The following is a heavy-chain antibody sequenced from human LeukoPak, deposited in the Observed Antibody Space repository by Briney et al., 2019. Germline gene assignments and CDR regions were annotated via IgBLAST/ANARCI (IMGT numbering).Heavy chain of an antibody. Sequence: GGSLRLSCAASGFTFSSYSMNWVRQAPGKGQEWVSSISSSSSYIYYADSVKGRFTISRDNAKNSLYLQMNSLRAEDTAVYYCARDHGASTYCGGDCYRNDAFDIWGQGTMVTVSS. CDR3: ARDHGASTYCGGDCYRNDAFDI. CDR1: GFTFSSYS. CDR2: ISSSSSYI. J-gene: IGHJ3*02. V-gene: IGHV3-21*01. D-gene: IGHD2-21*02.